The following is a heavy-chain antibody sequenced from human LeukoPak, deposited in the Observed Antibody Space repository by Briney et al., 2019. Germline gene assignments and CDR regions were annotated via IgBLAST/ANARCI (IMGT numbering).Heavy chain of an antibody. CDR2: ISYDGNNK. J-gene: IGHJ3*02. D-gene: IGHD3-16*01. Sequence: PGGFLRLSCAASGFTFSSYVMHWVRQAPGKGLEWVAIISYDGNNKYYADSVKGRFTISRDNSKNTLYLQMNSLRVEDTAVYSCARERSMDYDYVWGAFDIWGQGTMVTVSS. CDR1: GFTFSSYV. V-gene: IGHV3-30*04. CDR3: ARERSMDYDYVWGAFDI.